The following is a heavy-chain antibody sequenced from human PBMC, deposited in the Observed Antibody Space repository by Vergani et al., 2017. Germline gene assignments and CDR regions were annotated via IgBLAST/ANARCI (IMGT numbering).Heavy chain of an antibody. Sequence: EVQLVESGGGLVQPGRSLRLSCAASGFTFYDYAIHWVRQAPGKGLEWVSWISWNLGSIGYADSVKGRFTISRDNAKNSLYLQMNSLRAEDTALYYCAKEYYDILTGYYSGWFDPWGQGTLVTVSS. CDR3: AKEYYDILTGYYSGWFDP. CDR1: GFTFYDYA. V-gene: IGHV3-9*01. J-gene: IGHJ5*02. D-gene: IGHD3-9*01. CDR2: ISWNLGSI.